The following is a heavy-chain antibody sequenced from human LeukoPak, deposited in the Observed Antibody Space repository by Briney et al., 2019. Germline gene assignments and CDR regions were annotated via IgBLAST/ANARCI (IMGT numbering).Heavy chain of an antibody. D-gene: IGHD2-21*02. CDR3: ARGTIEFADCDSLTCYSIPGNWFDP. CDR2: IIPIFGTA. CDR1: GGTFSSYA. V-gene: IGHV1-69*13. J-gene: IGHJ5*02. Sequence: SVKVSCKASGGTFSSYAISWVRQAPGQGLEWMGGIIPIFGTANYAQKFQGRVTITADESTTTTYMDLTSLRSDDTAVYYCARGTIEFADCDSLTCYSIPGNWFDPWGQGTLVTVSS.